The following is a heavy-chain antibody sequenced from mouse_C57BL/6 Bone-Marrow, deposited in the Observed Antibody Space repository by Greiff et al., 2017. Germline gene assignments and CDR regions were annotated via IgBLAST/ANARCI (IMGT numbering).Heavy chain of an antibody. CDR3: ARDAHYYGSSYDAMDY. CDR2: INYDGSST. Sequence: EVQRVESEGGLVQPGSSMKLSCTASGFTFSDYYMAWVRQVPEKGLEWVANINYDGSSTYYLDSLKSRFIISRDNAKNILYLQMSSLKSEDTATYYCARDAHYYGSSYDAMDYWGQGTSVTVSS. CDR1: GFTFSDYY. J-gene: IGHJ4*01. D-gene: IGHD1-1*01. V-gene: IGHV5-16*01.